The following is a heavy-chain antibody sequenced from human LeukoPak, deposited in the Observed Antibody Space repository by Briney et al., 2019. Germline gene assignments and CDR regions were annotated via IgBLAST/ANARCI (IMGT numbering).Heavy chain of an antibody. CDR2: ISAYNGNT. CDR3: ARVARGGVAAHYFDY. D-gene: IGHD6-19*01. V-gene: IGHV1-18*01. J-gene: IGHJ4*02. Sequence: ASVKVSCKASGYTFTSYGISWVRQAPGQGLEWMGWISAYNGNTNYAQKLQGRVTMTTDTSTSTAYMELRSLRSDDTAVYYCARVARGGVAAHYFDYWGQGTLVTISS. CDR1: GYTFTSYG.